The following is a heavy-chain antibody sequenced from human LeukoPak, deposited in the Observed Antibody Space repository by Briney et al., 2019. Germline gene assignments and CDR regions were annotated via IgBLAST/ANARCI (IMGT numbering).Heavy chain of an antibody. CDR3: ARSSSGWYYFDY. Sequence: SVKVSSKASGGTFIIYAISWVRHTPGQGLEWMGGIITIFGTANYAQKFQGRVTITADESTSTAYMELSSLRSEDTAVYYCARSSSGWYYFDYWGQGTLVTVSS. V-gene: IGHV1-69*13. CDR2: IITIFGTA. J-gene: IGHJ4*02. CDR1: GGTFIIYA. D-gene: IGHD6-19*01.